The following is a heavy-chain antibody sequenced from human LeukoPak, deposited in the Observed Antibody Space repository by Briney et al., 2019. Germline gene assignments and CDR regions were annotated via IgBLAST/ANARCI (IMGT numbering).Heavy chain of an antibody. V-gene: IGHV1-46*01. CDR1: GYTFTNYH. J-gene: IGHJ4*02. CDR2: INSSGGST. D-gene: IGHD3-22*01. Sequence: ASVKVSCKASGYTFTNYHMHWVRQAPGQGIEWMGIINSSGGSTNYAQNFQGRVTMTRDTSTSTVYMELSSLRSEDTAVYYCARGNYYESSGYYSPLDYWGQGTLVTVSS. CDR3: ARGNYYESSGYYSPLDY.